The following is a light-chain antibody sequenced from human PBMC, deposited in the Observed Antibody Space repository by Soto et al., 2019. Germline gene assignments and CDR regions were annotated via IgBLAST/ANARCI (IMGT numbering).Light chain of an antibody. CDR3: QQYNSYPGA. V-gene: IGKV1-5*03. CDR2: EAS. J-gene: IGKJ1*01. CDR1: QSIGRW. Sequence: DSQMTQSPSALSASVGDRVTITCRASQSIGRWLAWYQQKPGKAPKLLIYEASSLETGVPSRFSGSRSATEFTLTISSLQPDDFATYYCQQYNSYPGAFGQGTKVEIK.